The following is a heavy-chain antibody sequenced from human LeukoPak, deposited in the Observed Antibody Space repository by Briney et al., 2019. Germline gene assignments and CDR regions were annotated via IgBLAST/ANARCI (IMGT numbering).Heavy chain of an antibody. D-gene: IGHD2-8*01. J-gene: IGHJ4*02. CDR3: AKEIAWSEGLDY. CDR2: ISGDGGST. Sequence: HPGGSLRLSCATSGFTFDDYAMHWVRQAPGKGLEWVSLISGDGGSTFYSDSVKGRFTISRDNSKNSLYLQMNSLRSKDTALYYCAKEIAWSEGLDYWGQGTLVTVSS. CDR1: GFTFDDYA. V-gene: IGHV3-43*02.